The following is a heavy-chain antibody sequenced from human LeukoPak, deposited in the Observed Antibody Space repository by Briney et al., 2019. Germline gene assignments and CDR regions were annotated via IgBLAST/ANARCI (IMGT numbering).Heavy chain of an antibody. CDR1: GGSISSSSYY. CDR2: IYYSGST. Sequence: PETQSLTCTVSGGSISSSSYYWGWIRQPPGKGLEWIGSIYYSGSTYYNPSLKSRVTISVDTSKNQFSLKLSFVTAADTAVYYCARLRWGSSSWDTPYYYYYMDVWGKATTVTVSS. V-gene: IGHV4-39*01. CDR3: ARLRWGSSSWDTPYYYYYMDV. J-gene: IGHJ6*03. D-gene: IGHD6-13*01.